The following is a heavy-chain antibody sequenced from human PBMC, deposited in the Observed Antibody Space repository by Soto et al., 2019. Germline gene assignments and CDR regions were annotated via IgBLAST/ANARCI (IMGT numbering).Heavy chain of an antibody. J-gene: IGHJ4*02. V-gene: IGHV6-1*01. CDR3: ARTLRGRGVKYFDD. CDR2: TYYRSKWHY. Sequence: SQTLSLTCAISGDSVSNNTVAWNWVRQSPSRGLEWLGRTYYRSKWHYDYAPSVRSRITINPDTSKNHFSLQLNSVSPEDAAVYYCARTLRGRGVKYFDDWGQGTLVTVSS. CDR1: GDSVSNNTVA. D-gene: IGHD3-10*01.